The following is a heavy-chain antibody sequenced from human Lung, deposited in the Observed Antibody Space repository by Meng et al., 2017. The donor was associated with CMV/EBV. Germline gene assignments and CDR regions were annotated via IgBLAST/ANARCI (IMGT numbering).Heavy chain of an antibody. J-gene: IGHJ4*02. Sequence: SESELHQHGAGEMFACSPCESSFSSYASKRVRHAPVQGPDGMGWINPNTGNPTYDQGLTGRFVFALDTSFSTAYLQINSLRADDTAVYYCARDSPLDGYALLDYWGQGTLFTVSS. V-gene: IGHV7-4-1*02. CDR3: ARDSPLDGYALLDY. D-gene: IGHD5-24*01. CDR2: INPNTGNP. CDR1: ESSFSSYA.